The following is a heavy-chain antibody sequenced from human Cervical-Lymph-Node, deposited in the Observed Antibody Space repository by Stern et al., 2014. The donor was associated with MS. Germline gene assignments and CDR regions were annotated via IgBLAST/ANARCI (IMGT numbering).Heavy chain of an antibody. Sequence: QVQLVQSGAEVKKPGASVKVSCKVSGYTLSEISMHWVRQAPGKGLEWMGGFYPKHGETRYAQKFQGRVTMAEDRSTDTAYMELSSLRSEDTAVYYCATHRGRVTYYYGMDVWGQGTTVTVSS. V-gene: IGHV1-24*01. CDR2: FYPKHGET. CDR1: GYTLSEIS. D-gene: IGHD2-21*02. CDR3: ATHRGRVTYYYGMDV. J-gene: IGHJ6*02.